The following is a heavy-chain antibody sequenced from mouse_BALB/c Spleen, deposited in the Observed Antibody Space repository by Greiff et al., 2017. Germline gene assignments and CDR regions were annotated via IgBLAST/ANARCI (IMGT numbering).Heavy chain of an antibody. CDR2: ISSGSSTI. CDR3: ARIPHYYGSSYPYYYAMDY. D-gene: IGHD1-1*01. V-gene: IGHV5-17*02. Sequence: EVMLVESGGGLVQPGGSRKLSCAASGFTFSSFGMHWVRQAPEKGLEWVAYISSGSSTIYYADTVKGRFTISRDNPKNTLFLQMTSLRSEDTAMYYCARIPHYYGSSYPYYYAMDYWGQGTSVTVSS. CDR1: GFTFSSFG. J-gene: IGHJ4*01.